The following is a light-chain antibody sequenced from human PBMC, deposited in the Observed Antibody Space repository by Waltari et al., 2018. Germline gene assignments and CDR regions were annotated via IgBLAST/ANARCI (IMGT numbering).Light chain of an antibody. V-gene: IGLV1-44*01. J-gene: IGLJ2*01. Sequence: QSVLTQPPSASGTPGQRVTISCSGSSSNIGVSTVIWYQQFPGTAPKLLLYSSIQRPSGVPDRFAGSKSGTSASLASSGLQSEDEADYYCAAWDRSLSIVVFGGGTKLTVL. CDR3: AAWDRSLSIVV. CDR2: SSI. CDR1: SSNIGVST.